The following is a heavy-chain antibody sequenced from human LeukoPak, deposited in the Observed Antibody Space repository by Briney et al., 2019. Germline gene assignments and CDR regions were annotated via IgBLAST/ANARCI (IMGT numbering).Heavy chain of an antibody. CDR3: ARAAPLQYYFDY. D-gene: IGHD4-11*01. J-gene: IGHJ4*02. Sequence: PGGSLRLSCAPSEFTFSTFAMHWVRQAPGQGLEWVAVISYDGSNKYYADSVKGRFTISRDNSKNTLYLQMNSLRAEDTAVYYCARAAPLQYYFDYWGQGALVTVSS. CDR1: EFTFSTFA. CDR2: ISYDGSNK. V-gene: IGHV3-30*14.